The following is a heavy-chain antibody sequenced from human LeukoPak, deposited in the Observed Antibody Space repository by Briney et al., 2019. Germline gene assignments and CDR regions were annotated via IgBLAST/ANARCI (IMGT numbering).Heavy chain of an antibody. D-gene: IGHD2-2*01. J-gene: IGHJ4*02. CDR3: AKGGVVPAAHLDY. CDR1: GFTFDDYA. V-gene: IGHV3-9*03. Sequence: PGGSLRLSCAASGFTFDDYAMHWVRQAPGKGLEWVSGISWNSGSIGYADSVKGRFTISRDNAKNSLYLQMNSLRAEDMALYYCAKGGVVPAAHLDYWGQGTLVTVSS. CDR2: ISWNSGSI.